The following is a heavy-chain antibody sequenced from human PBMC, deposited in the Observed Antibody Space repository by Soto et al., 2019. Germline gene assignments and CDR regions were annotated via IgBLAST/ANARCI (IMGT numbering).Heavy chain of an antibody. CDR2: IIPIFGTA. Sequence: ASVKVSCKASGGTFSSYAISWVRQAPGQGLEWMGGIIPIFGTANYAQKFQGRVTMTRNTSISTAYMELSSLRSEDTAVYYCAKDKTSYGMDVWGQGTAVTVS. CDR3: AKDKTSYGMDV. CDR1: GGTFSSYA. V-gene: IGHV1-69*05. J-gene: IGHJ6*02.